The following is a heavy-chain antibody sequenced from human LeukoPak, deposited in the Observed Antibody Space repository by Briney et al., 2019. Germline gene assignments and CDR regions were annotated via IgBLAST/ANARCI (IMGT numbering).Heavy chain of an antibody. Sequence: PSETLSLTCTVSGGSITSSSHYWSWIRQPPGKGLEWIGYIYYSGSTNYNPSLKSRVTISVDTSKNQFSLKLSSVTAADTAVYYCATATGPRLYFFDSWGQGTLVTVSS. D-gene: IGHD1-14*01. CDR1: GGSITSSSHY. CDR3: ATATGPRLYFFDS. V-gene: IGHV4-61*05. CDR2: IYYSGST. J-gene: IGHJ4*02.